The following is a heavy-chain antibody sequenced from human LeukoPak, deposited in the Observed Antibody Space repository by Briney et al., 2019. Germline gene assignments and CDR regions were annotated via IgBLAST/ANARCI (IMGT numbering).Heavy chain of an antibody. CDR2: ISSSGSTI. V-gene: IGHV3-48*03. D-gene: IGHD5-12*01. CDR3: ARDYSGDFDY. Sequence: LPGGSLRLSYAASGFTFSSYEMNWVRQAPGKGLEWVSYISSSGSTIYYADSVKGRFTISRDNAKNSLYLQMNSLRAEDTAVYYCARDYSGDFDYWGQGTLVTVSS. J-gene: IGHJ4*02. CDR1: GFTFSSYE.